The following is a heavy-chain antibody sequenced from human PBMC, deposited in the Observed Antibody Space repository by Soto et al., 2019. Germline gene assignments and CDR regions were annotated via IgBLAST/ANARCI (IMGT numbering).Heavy chain of an antibody. Sequence: PGESLKISCKGSGYSFTSYWIGWVRQMPGKGLEWMGIIYPGDPDTRYSPSFQGQVTISADKSISTAYLQWSSLKASDTAMYYCASTTTKEPTEFDPWGQGTLVTVSS. J-gene: IGHJ5*02. V-gene: IGHV5-51*01. CDR3: ASTTTKEPTEFDP. CDR1: GYSFTSYW. D-gene: IGHD1-1*01. CDR2: IYPGDPDT.